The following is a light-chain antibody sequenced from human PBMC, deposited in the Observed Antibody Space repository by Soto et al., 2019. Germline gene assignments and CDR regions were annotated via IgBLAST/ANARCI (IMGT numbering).Light chain of an antibody. CDR1: QSVLSTSDNKNY. CDR3: QHYYSSPLT. CDR2: SAS. Sequence: DIVMTQSPDSLTVSLGERATINCTSSQSVLSTSDNKNYLAWFQQRPGQPPKLLIYSASTRESGVPDRFSGSGSGTDFTLTISSLQAEDVAVYYCQHYYSSPLTFGGGTKVEIK. V-gene: IGKV4-1*01. J-gene: IGKJ4*01.